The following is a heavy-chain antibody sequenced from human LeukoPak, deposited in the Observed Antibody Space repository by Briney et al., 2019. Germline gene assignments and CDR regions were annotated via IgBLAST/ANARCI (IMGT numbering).Heavy chain of an antibody. CDR3: AKVWSVQYYDSSGYYWGFDY. CDR1: GFTFSSYA. CDR2: ISGSGGST. J-gene: IGHJ4*02. Sequence: GGSLRLSCAASGFTFSSYAMSWVRQAPGKGLEWVSAISGSGGSTYYADSVKGRFTIDRDNSKNTLYLQMNSLRAEDTAVYYCAKVWSVQYYDSSGYYWGFDYWGQGTLVTVSS. D-gene: IGHD3-22*01. V-gene: IGHV3-23*01.